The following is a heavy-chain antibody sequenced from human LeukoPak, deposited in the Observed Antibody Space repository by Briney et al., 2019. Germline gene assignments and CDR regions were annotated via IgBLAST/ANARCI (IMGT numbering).Heavy chain of an antibody. CDR1: GGXFSGYY. CDR3: ARGTMTAVTYYFDY. D-gene: IGHD4-17*01. J-gene: IGHJ4*02. V-gene: IGHV4-34*01. CDR2: INHSGST. Sequence: PSETLSLTCAVYGGXFSGYYWSWIRQPPGKGLEWIGEINHSGSTNYNPSLKSRVTISVDTSKNQFSLKLSSVTAADTAVYYCARGTMTAVTYYFDYWGQGTLVTVSS.